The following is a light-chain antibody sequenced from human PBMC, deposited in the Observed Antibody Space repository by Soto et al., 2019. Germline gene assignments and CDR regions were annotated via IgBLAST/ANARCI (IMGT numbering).Light chain of an antibody. CDR1: HIITNY. CDR3: QQSSSAPLT. CDR2: AAS. Sequence: DIQMTQSPSSLSASVGDRVTITCRASHIITNYLNWYQQKPGKAPNLLIYAASSLQSGVPSRFSGSVSGTDFTLPIAGLQPEDSASYFCQQSSSAPLTFGGGTKVQIK. V-gene: IGKV1-39*01. J-gene: IGKJ4*01.